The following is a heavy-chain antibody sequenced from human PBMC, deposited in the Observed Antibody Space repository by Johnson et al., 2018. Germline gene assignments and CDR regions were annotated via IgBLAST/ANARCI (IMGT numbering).Heavy chain of an antibody. CDR3: ARDAWGTALIRDALDI. D-gene: IGHD3-16*01. V-gene: IGHV4-61*02. CDR1: GGSISRGDYY. Sequence: VQLVESGPGLVRPSQTLSLTCTVSGGSISRGDYYWNWIRQPAGKGLEWIGRISVHGGPNYHYSLKSRVTMSVDTSKDQFSLDLYYVTAEDTAGYYCARDAWGTALIRDALDIWGQGTMVTVSS. CDR2: ISVHGGP. J-gene: IGHJ3*02.